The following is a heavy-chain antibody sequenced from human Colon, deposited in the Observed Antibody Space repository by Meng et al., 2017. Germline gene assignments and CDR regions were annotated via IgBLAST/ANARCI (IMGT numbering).Heavy chain of an antibody. CDR3: ARVPTTYFDY. CDR2: IYYSGST. D-gene: IGHD4-17*01. CDR1: GGSISSGDYY. J-gene: IGHJ4*02. Sequence: QVQLPESGPGLVKPAQTLSLTCTVSGGSISSGDYYWSWIRQPPGKGREWIGYIYYSGSTYYNPSLKSLVTISVETSKNQFSLKLSSVTAADTAVYYCARVPTTYFDYWGQGTLVTVSS. V-gene: IGHV4-30-4*01.